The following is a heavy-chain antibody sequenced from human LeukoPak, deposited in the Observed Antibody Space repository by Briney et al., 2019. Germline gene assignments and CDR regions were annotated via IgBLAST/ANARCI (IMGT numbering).Heavy chain of an antibody. CDR1: GFTFSDFY. V-gene: IGHV3-11*03. D-gene: IGHD6-19*01. J-gene: IGHJ4*02. CDR2: ISSSSSNA. CDR3: ARRSVAGTWDFDY. Sequence: GGSLRLSCAASGFTFSDFYMSWVRQAPGKGLGWLSYISSSSSNANYADSVKGRFTISRDNAKNSLYLQLNSLRAEDTAVYYCARRSVAGTWDFDYWGQGTLVTVSS.